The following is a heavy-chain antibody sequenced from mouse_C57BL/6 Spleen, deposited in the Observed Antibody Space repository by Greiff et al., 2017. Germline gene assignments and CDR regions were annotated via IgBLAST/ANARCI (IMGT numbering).Heavy chain of an antibody. V-gene: IGHV3-6*01. CDR2: ISYDGSN. Sequence: EVQVVESGPGLVKPSQSLSLTCSVTGYSITSGYYWNWIRQFPGNKLEWMGYISYDGSNNYNPSLKNRISITRDTSKNQFFLKLNSVTTEDTATYYCARANPYYFDYWGQGTTRTVSS. D-gene: IGHD4-1*01. CDR1: GYSITSGYY. CDR3: ARANPYYFDY. J-gene: IGHJ2*01.